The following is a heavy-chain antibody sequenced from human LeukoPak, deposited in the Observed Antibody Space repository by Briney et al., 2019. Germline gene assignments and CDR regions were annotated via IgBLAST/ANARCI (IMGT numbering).Heavy chain of an antibody. CDR1: GGSISSSSYY. V-gene: IGHV4-39*01. D-gene: IGHD1-26*01. J-gene: IGHJ4*02. Sequence: TSETLSLTCTVSGGSISSSSYYWGWIRQPPGKGLEWIGSIYYSGSTYYNPSLKSRVTISVDTSKNQFSLKLSSVTAADTVVYYCARHVGVGATLFDYWGQGTPVTVSS. CDR3: ARHVGVGATLFDY. CDR2: IYYSGST.